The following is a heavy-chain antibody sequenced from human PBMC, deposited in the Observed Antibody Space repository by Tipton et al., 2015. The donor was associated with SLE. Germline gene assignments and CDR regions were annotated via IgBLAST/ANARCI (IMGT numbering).Heavy chain of an antibody. CDR3: ARRSSDDYSFQH. D-gene: IGHD4-11*01. Sequence: GHVTISADKSISTAYLQWSSLKASDTAMYYCARRSSDDYSFQHWGQGTLVTVSS. J-gene: IGHJ1*01. V-gene: IGHV5-10-1*01.